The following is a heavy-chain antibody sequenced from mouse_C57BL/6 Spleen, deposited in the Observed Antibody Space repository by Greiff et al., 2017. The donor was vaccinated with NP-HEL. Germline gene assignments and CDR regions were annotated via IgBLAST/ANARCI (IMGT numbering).Heavy chain of an antibody. CDR2: ISSGGSYT. D-gene: IGHD3-1*01. CDR3: ARQGLDWFAY. J-gene: IGHJ3*01. V-gene: IGHV5-6*01. CDR1: GFTFSSYG. Sequence: EVQRVESGGDLVKPGGSLKLSCAASGFTFSSYGMSWVRQTPDKRLEWVASISSGGSYTYYPDSVKGRFTISRDNAKNTLYLQMSSLKSEDTAMYYCARQGLDWFAYWGQGTLVTVSA.